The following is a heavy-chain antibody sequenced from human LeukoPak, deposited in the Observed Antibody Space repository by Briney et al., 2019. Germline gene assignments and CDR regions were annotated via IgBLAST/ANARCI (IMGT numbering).Heavy chain of an antibody. CDR1: GFTFNNYI. J-gene: IGHJ1*01. CDR2: ISSSSDYI. D-gene: IGHD6-19*01. Sequence: PGGSLRLSCAASGFTFNNYIMNWVRQAPGKGLEWVSSISSSSDYIYYADSVKGRFTISRDNAKNSLYLQMNSLRAEDTAVYYCARGGKIPLAGTRSPQYFQHWGQGTLVTVSS. V-gene: IGHV3-21*01. CDR3: ARGGKIPLAGTRSPQYFQH.